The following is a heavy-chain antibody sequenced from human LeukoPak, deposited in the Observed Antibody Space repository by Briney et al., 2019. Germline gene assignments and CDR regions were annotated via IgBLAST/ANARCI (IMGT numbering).Heavy chain of an antibody. J-gene: IGHJ5*02. V-gene: IGHV1-2*02. D-gene: IGHD3-3*01. CDR1: GYTFTGYY. Sequence: ASVKVSCKASGYTFTGYYMHWVRQAAGQGLEWMGWINPNSGGTNYAQKFQGRVTMTRDTSISTAYMELSRLRSDDTAVYYCARDKDDFWSGYYTGSGTFDPWGQGTLVTVSS. CDR3: ARDKDDFWSGYYTGSGTFDP. CDR2: INPNSGGT.